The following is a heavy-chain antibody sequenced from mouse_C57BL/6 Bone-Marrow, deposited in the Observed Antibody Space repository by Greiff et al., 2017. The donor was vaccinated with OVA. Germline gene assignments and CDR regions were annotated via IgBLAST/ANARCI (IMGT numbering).Heavy chain of an antibody. V-gene: IGHV1-54*01. Sequence: QVQLKESGAELVRPGTSVKVSCKASGYAFTNYLIEWVKQRPGQGLEWIGVINPGSGGTNYNEKFKGKATLTADKSSSTAYMQLSSLTSEDSAVYFCARHRYYFDYWGQGTTLTVSS. CDR2: INPGSGGT. J-gene: IGHJ2*01. CDR3: ARHRYYFDY. CDR1: GYAFTNYL.